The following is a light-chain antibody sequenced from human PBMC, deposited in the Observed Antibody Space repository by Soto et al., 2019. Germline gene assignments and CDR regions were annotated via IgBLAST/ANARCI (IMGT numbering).Light chain of an antibody. CDR2: DAS. J-gene: IGKJ1*01. Sequence: DIHMTQSPSTLSASVGDRVTITCRASQGIVRWLAWYQQKPGKAPKLLIYDASSLESGVPSRFSGSGAGTEFTLTISSLQPDDFATYYCQHYYGFSRTFGQGTKVDIK. CDR3: QHYYGFSRT. V-gene: IGKV1-5*01. CDR1: QGIVRW.